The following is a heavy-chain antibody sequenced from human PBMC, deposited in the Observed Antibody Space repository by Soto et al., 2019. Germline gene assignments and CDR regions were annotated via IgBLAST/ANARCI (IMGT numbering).Heavy chain of an antibody. D-gene: IGHD3-22*01. CDR3: AREYYYDSSGYSNDAFDI. J-gene: IGHJ3*02. Sequence: SETLSLTCTVSGGSISSSSYYWGWIRQPPGKGLEWIGSIYYSGSTNYNPSLKSRVTISVDTSKNQFSLKLSSVTAADTAVYYCAREYYYDSSGYSNDAFDIWGQGTMVTVSS. V-gene: IGHV4-39*07. CDR1: GGSISSSSYY. CDR2: IYYSGST.